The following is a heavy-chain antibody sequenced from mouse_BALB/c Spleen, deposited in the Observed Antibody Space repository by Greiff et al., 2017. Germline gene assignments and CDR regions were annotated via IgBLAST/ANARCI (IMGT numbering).Heavy chain of an antibody. CDR1: GFTFSSYG. D-gene: IGHD2-12*01. CDR3: ARHEDDRETAWFAY. V-gene: IGHV5-6*01. Sequence: EVQGVESGGGLVQPGGSLKLSCAASGFTFSSYGMSWVRQTPDKRLEWVATISSGGSYTYYPDSVKGRFTISRDNAKNTLYLQMSSLKSEDTAMYYCARHEDDRETAWFAYWGQGTLVTVSA. J-gene: IGHJ3*01. CDR2: ISSGGSYT.